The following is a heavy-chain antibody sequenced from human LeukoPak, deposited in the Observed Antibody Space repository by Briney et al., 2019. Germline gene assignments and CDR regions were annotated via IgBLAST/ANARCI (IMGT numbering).Heavy chain of an antibody. Sequence: PGGSLRLSCAASGFTFDDYAMHWVRQAPGKGLEWIGYIYYSGSTNYNPSLKSRVTISVDTSKNQFSLKLSSVTAADTAVYYCARASYYYYYLDVWGKGTTVTVSS. V-gene: IGHV4-59*01. CDR2: IYYSGST. J-gene: IGHJ6*03. CDR3: ARASYYYYYLDV. CDR1: GFTFDDYA.